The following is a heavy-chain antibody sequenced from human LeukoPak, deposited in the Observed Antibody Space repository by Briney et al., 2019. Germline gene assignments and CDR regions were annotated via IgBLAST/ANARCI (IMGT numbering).Heavy chain of an antibody. Sequence: GGSLRLSCAASGFTLSSYWMHWVRQAPGGGLVWVSRIDRDGSTTNYADSVKGRFTTSRDNAKNTLYLQMNSLRAEDTALYYCTRVQAGRAGLMDVWGRGTTVTVSS. D-gene: IGHD6-13*01. J-gene: IGHJ6*02. V-gene: IGHV3-74*01. CDR3: TRVQAGRAGLMDV. CDR2: IDRDGSTT. CDR1: GFTLSSYW.